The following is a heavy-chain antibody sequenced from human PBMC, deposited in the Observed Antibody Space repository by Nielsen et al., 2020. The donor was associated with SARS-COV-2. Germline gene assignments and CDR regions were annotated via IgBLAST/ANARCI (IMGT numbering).Heavy chain of an antibody. Sequence: SETLSLTCAVSGGSVSSNDWWTWVRQSPGQGLEWIGEVSHSGSTNYSLSLKSRVTLSMDKSRRQFSLRLASVSAADTAVYFCARGHLVVVPSPILGLGPFFYSFYLDVWGKGTTVIVSS. CDR3: ARGHLVVVPSPILGLGPFFYSFYLDV. CDR1: GGSVSSNDW. J-gene: IGHJ6*03. CDR2: VSHSGST. V-gene: IGHV4-4*02. D-gene: IGHD2-2*02.